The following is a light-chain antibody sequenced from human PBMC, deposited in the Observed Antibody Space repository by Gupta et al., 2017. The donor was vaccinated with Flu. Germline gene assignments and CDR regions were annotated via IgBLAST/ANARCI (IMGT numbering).Light chain of an antibody. Sequence: DIQLPPSPPSLSAYVGDSVTITCRASQPINSYLNWYQQRPGKAPNLLIYAASSLQSGVPSRFSGSESGTQLTLTISSLQPEDFASYYCQQPNRVPYTFGQGTKLQI. CDR3: QQPNRVPYT. CDR1: QPINSY. V-gene: IGKV1-9*01. J-gene: IGKJ2*01. CDR2: AAS.